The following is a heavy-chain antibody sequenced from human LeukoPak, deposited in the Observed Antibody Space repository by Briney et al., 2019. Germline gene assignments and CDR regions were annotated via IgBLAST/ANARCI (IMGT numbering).Heavy chain of an antibody. Sequence: ASVTVSCTASGYTFTSYDINWVRKATGQGLAWVGWMNPNSGNTGYAYKYQGRDTMTRNTSISTPYIELSSLRSDDTAVYYCARAMEYYDFWSGNYYYYMDVWGKGTTVTVSS. J-gene: IGHJ6*03. D-gene: IGHD3-3*01. CDR3: ARAMEYYDFWSGNYYYYMDV. CDR1: GYTFTSYD. CDR2: MNPNSGNT. V-gene: IGHV1-8*01.